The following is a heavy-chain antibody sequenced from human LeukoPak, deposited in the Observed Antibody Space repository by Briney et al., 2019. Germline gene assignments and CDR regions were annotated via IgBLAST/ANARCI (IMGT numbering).Heavy chain of an antibody. CDR2: ISSSSSYT. Sequence: PGGSLRLSCAASGFTFSDYYMSWIRQAPGKGLEWVSYISSSSSYTNYADSVKGRFTISRDNAKNSLYLQMNSLRAADTAVYYCARARYGGDYWGQGTLVTVSS. CDR1: GFTFSDYY. V-gene: IGHV3-11*06. CDR3: ARARYGGDY. D-gene: IGHD4-23*01. J-gene: IGHJ4*02.